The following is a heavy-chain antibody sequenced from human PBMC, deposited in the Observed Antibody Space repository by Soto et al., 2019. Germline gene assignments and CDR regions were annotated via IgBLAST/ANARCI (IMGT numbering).Heavy chain of an antibody. CDR1: GFTFSSYG. J-gene: IGHJ6*02. D-gene: IGHD1-26*01. V-gene: IGHV3-33*01. Sequence: GGSLRLSCAASGFTFSSYGMHWVRQAPGKGLEWVAVIWYDGSNKYYADSVKGRFTISRDNSKNTLYLQMNSLRAEDTAVYYCAREVEGYGGYDYYGMDVWGQGTTVTVSS. CDR2: IWYDGSNK. CDR3: AREVEGYGGYDYYGMDV.